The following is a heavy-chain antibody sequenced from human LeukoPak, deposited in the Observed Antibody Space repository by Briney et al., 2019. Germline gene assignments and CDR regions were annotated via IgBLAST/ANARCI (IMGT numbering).Heavy chain of an antibody. J-gene: IGHJ3*02. CDR1: GGSFSGYS. V-gene: IGHV4-34*12. Sequence: SESLSLTCAVSGGSFSGYSWSWIRQPPGKGLEWSGEIFHSGNTKYNPSPMSGVTISVDTSKNQYSLNLTSVTAADTAVHYCARFGSSTWYKGAFDIWGQGTMVTVAS. D-gene: IGHD6-13*01. CDR2: IFHSGNT. CDR3: ARFGSSTWYKGAFDI.